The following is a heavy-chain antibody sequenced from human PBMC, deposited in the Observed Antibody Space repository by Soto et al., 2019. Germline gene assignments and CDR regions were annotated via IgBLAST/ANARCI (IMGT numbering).Heavy chain of an antibody. CDR2: ISGSGGTS. V-gene: IGHV3-23*01. CDR3: AKDGSGQWLVTSTSWYFDP. D-gene: IGHD5-12*01. Sequence: PGGSLRLSCAASGFTFSNYAMSWVRQTPGKGLEWVSGISGSGGTSYYADSVERRFTISRDNSKNKLYLQVDSLRVEDTAVFYCAKDGSGQWLVTSTSWYFDPWGRGTLVTVSS. J-gene: IGHJ2*01. CDR1: GFTFSNYA.